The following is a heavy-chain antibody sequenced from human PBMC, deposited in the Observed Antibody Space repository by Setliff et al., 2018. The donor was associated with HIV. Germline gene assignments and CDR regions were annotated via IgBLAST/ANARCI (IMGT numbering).Heavy chain of an antibody. Sequence: GASVKVSCKTSGYTFISFGISWVRQAPGQGLEWMGWIAGHNGDTKYDQMLQGRVTVAADISTSTVYMELRSLRSDDTAMYYCVRGVQSPPHYSYYYMDVWGEGTMVTVSS. CDR2: IAGHNGDT. D-gene: IGHD3-3*01. CDR1: GYTFISFG. V-gene: IGHV1-18*01. J-gene: IGHJ6*03. CDR3: VRGVQSPPHYSYYYMDV.